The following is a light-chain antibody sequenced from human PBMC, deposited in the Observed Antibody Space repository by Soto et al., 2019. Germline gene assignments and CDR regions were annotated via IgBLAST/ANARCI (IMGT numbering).Light chain of an antibody. CDR2: DVS. CDR3: SSYTSSSTLLYV. J-gene: IGLJ1*01. V-gene: IGLV2-14*01. Sequence: QSVLTQPASVSGSPGQSITISCTGTSSDVGGYNYVSWYQQHPGKAPKLMIYDVSNRPSGVSNRFSGSNSGNTASRTISGLQAEDEADYYCSSYTSSSTLLYVFGTGNKLTVL. CDR1: SSDVGGYNY.